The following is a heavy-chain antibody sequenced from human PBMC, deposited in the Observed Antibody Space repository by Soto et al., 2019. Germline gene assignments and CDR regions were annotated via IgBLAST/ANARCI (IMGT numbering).Heavy chain of an antibody. CDR1: GGSISSYY. CDR2: IYYSGST. D-gene: IGHD2-15*01. V-gene: IGHV4-59*08. Sequence: PSETLSLTCTVSGGSISSYYWSWIRQPPGKGLECIGYIYYSGSTNYNPSLQSRVTISIDTSKNQFSLKLSSVTAADTAVYYCARQVYCSGSSCYSRPYDAFDIWGQGTMVTVSS. CDR3: ARQVYCSGSSCYSRPYDAFDI. J-gene: IGHJ3*02.